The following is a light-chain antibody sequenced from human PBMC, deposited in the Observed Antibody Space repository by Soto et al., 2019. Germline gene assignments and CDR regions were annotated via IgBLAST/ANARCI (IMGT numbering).Light chain of an antibody. CDR2: GAS. CDR1: QSVSNNY. J-gene: IGKJ1*01. Sequence: EIVLTQSPGTLSLSPVERATLSSMASQSVSNNYLAWYQQKPGQAPRLLIYGASNRATGIPDRFSGSGSGTDFTLTISRLEPEDFAVYYCQQYGSSGTFGQGTKVDIK. CDR3: QQYGSSGT. V-gene: IGKV3-20*01.